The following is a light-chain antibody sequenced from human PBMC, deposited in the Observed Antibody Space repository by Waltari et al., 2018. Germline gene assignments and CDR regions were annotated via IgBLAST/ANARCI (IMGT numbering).Light chain of an antibody. V-gene: IGKV3-20*01. CDR2: DAS. Sequence: EIMLTQHPGTLSLSPGEKATLSCRASQIISRYLAWYQHKPGQAPRLLIYDASSRATGIPDRFSGSGSGTDFSLTISRLEPEDFAVYYCQKYGSLPATFGQGTKVEIK. CDR3: QKYGSLPAT. J-gene: IGKJ1*01. CDR1: QIISRY.